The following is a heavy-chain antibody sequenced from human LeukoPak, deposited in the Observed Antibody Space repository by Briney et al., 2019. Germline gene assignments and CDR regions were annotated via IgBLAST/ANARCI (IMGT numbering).Heavy chain of an antibody. Sequence: SETLSLTCAVFGDSISSSNWWSWVRQPPGKGLEWIGEIYHGGTTNYNPSLKSRVTISVDKSKNQFSLKLSSVTAADTAVYYCARDGYVAGFDYWGQGTLVTVSS. CDR1: GDSISSSNW. CDR2: IYHGGTT. V-gene: IGHV4-4*02. CDR3: ARDGYVAGFDY. J-gene: IGHJ4*02. D-gene: IGHD6-19*01.